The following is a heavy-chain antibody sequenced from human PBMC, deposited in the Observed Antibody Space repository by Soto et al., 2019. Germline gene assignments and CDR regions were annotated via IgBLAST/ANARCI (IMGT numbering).Heavy chain of an antibody. D-gene: IGHD3-10*01. V-gene: IGHV4-4*02. CDR2: IYHDGSP. J-gene: IGHJ2*01. CDR1: GASISSNW. Sequence: QVQLQESGPGLVKPSETLSLTCAVSGASISSNWWTWVRLPPGKGLEWIGEIYHDGSPNYNPSLKSRVTMSIDKSKNHFSLKLSSATAADTAVYSCARRTRGYGWYFDLWGRGTLVTVSS. CDR3: ARRTRGYGWYFDL.